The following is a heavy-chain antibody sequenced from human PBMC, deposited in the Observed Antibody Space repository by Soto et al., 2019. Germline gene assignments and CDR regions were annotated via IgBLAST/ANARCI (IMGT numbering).Heavy chain of an antibody. CDR2: IDWDDDK. V-gene: IGHV2-70*01. CDR1: GFSLSTSGMC. CDR3: ARHRRCSYDILTGYRVGTAEYFDY. J-gene: IGHJ4*02. Sequence: SGPTLVNPTQTLTLTCTFSGFSLSTSGMCVSWIRQPPGKALEWLALIDWDDDKYYSTSLKTRLTISKDTSKNQVVLTMTNMDPVDTATYYCARHRRCSYDILTGYRVGTAEYFDYWGQGTLVTVSS. D-gene: IGHD3-9*01.